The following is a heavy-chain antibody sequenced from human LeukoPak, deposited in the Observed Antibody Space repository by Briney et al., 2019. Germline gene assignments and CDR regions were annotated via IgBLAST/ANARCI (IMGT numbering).Heavy chain of an antibody. CDR2: INPNSGGT. CDR1: GYTFTGYY. V-gene: IGHV1-2*02. CDR3: AKGYCSSTSCWVIDY. J-gene: IGHJ4*02. Sequence: ASVKVSCKASGYTFTGYYMHWVRQAPGQGLEWMGWINPNSGGTNYAQKFQGRVTMTRDTSISTAYMELSRLRSDDTAVYYCAKGYCSSTSCWVIDYWSQGTLVTVSS. D-gene: IGHD2-2*01.